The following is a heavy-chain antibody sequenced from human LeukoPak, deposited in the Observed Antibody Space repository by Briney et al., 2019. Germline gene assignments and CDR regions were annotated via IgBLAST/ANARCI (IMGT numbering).Heavy chain of an antibody. CDR1: GFTFSSYS. D-gene: IGHD1-26*01. J-gene: IGHJ4*02. CDR2: ISSSSSTI. Sequence: GGSLRLSCAASGFTFSSYSMNWVRQAPGKGLEWVSYISSSSSTIYYADSVKGRFTISRDNAKNSLYLQMNSLRAEDTAVYYCAKADSGTYYGLGDYFDYWGQGTLVTVSS. V-gene: IGHV3-48*01. CDR3: AKADSGTYYGLGDYFDY.